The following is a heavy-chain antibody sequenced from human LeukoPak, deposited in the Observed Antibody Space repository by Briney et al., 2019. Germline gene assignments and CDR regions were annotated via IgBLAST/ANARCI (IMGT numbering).Heavy chain of an antibody. V-gene: IGHV4-34*01. J-gene: IGHJ6*02. CDR3: ARGRCSSTSCFYYYYYGMDV. D-gene: IGHD2-2*01. CDR2: INHSGST. Sequence: PSETLSLTCAVYGGSFSGYYWSWIRQPPGKGLEWIGEINHSGSTNYNPSLKSRVTILVDTSKNQFSLKLSSVTAADTAVYYCARGRCSSTSCFYYYYYGMDVWGQGTTVTVSS. CDR1: GGSFSGYY.